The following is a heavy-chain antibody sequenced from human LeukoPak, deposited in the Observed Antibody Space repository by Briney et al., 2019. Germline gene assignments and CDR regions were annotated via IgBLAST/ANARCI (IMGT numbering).Heavy chain of an antibody. CDR1: GFTFSSYA. CDR2: ISGSGTST. CDR3: AKRGRWYYEREYYFDY. D-gene: IGHD3-22*01. J-gene: IGHJ4*02. Sequence: PGGSLRLSCAASGFTFSSYAMSWVRQAPGKGLEWVSLISGSGTSTYYADSVKGRFTISRDNSKNTLYLQTNSLRAEDTAVYYCAKRGRWYYEREYYFDYWGQGTLVTVSS. V-gene: IGHV3-23*01.